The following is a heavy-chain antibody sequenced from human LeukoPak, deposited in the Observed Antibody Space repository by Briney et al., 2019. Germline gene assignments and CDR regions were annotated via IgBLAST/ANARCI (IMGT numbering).Heavy chain of an antibody. J-gene: IGHJ4*02. Sequence: GGSLRLSCAASRFAFSNAWMNWVRQAPGKGLEWVGRIKSKTDGGTTDYAAPVKGRFTISRDDSKNTLYLQMNSLKTEDTAVYYCTTEPRPLHDSSGYYWGQGTLVTVSS. CDR3: TTEPRPLHDSSGYY. CDR1: RFAFSNAW. D-gene: IGHD3-22*01. CDR2: IKSKTDGGTT. V-gene: IGHV3-15*01.